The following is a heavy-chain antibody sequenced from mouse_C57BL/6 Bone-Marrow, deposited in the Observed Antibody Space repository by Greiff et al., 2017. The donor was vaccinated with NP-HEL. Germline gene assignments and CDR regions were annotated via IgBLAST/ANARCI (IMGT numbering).Heavy chain of an antibody. CDR1: GFTFSDYY. V-gene: IGHV5-12*01. Sequence: EVQGVEPGGGLVQPGGSLKLSCAASGFTFSDYYMYWVRQTPEKRLEWVAYISNGGGSTYYPDTVKGRFTISRDNAKNTLYLQMSRLKSEDTAMYYCARRHWGYVLFDYWGQGTTLTVSS. J-gene: IGHJ2*01. D-gene: IGHD3-1*01. CDR3: ARRHWGYVLFDY. CDR2: ISNGGGST.